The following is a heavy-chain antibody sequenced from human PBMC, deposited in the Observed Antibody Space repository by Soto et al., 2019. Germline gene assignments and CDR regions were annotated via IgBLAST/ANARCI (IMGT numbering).Heavy chain of an antibody. Sequence: QVQLQESGPGLVKPSETLSLTCTVSDGPITSHYWSWIRQPPGKGLEWIGFIYYTGYTSYNPSLKSRVTISVDMFPNQLALKVSSVTAADTAGYYCERDDAGSGKNNWFDPWGPGTIVTVTS. V-gene: IGHV4-59*11. CDR2: IYYTGYT. J-gene: IGHJ5*02. CDR3: ERDDAGSGKNNWFDP. D-gene: IGHD3-10*01. CDR1: DGPITSHY.